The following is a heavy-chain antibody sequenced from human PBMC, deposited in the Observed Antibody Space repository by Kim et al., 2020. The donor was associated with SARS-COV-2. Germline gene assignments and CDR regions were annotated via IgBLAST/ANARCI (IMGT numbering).Heavy chain of an antibody. CDR3: ARGGRRDKVVVVPAAHSRAIDY. Sequence: SETLSFTCAVYGGSFSGYYWSWIRQPPGKGLEWIGEINHSGSTNYNPSLKSRVTISVDTSKNQFSLKLSSVTAADTAVYYCARGGRRDKVVVVPAAHSRAIDYWGQGTLVTVSS. V-gene: IGHV4-34*01. D-gene: IGHD2-2*01. CDR2: INHSGST. J-gene: IGHJ4*02. CDR1: GGSFSGYY.